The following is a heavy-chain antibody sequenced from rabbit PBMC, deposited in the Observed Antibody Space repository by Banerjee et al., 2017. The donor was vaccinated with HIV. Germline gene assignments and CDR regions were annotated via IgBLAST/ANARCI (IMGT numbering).Heavy chain of an antibody. J-gene: IGHJ3*01. CDR3: AREGL. V-gene: IGHV1S45*01. CDR1: GFSFSNKYV. Sequence: QEQLEESGGDLVKPEGSLTLTCTASGFSFSNKYVMCWVRQAPGKGLEWIGCIYTISGNTYYASWVNGRFTISETSSTTVTLQMTSLTAADTATYFCAREGLWGQGTLVTVS. CDR2: IYTISGNT.